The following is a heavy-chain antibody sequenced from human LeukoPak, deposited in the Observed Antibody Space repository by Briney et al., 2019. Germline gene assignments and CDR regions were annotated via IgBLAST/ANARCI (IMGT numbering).Heavy chain of an antibody. CDR1: GYTFTGYY. CDR2: INPNSGGT. Sequence: GASVKVSCKASGYTFTGYYMHWVRQAPGQGLEWMGWINPNSGGTNYAQKFQGRVTMTRDTSISTAYMELSRLRSDDTAVYYCARDRGYCTNGVCYEFYYYYYMDVWGKGTTVTVSS. V-gene: IGHV1-2*02. D-gene: IGHD2-8*01. J-gene: IGHJ6*03. CDR3: ARDRGYCTNGVCYEFYYYYYMDV.